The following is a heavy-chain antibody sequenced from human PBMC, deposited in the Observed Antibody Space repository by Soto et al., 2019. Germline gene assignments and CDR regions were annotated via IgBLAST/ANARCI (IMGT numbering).Heavy chain of an antibody. CDR1: GYSFTSYW. CDR2: IDPSDSYT. Sequence: PGESLKISCKGSGYSFTSYWISWVRQMPGKGLEWMGRIDPSDSYTNYSPSFQGHVTISADKSISTAYLQWSSLKASDTAMYYCAGYSLPYDYVWGSYTLYDYWGQGTLVTVSS. V-gene: IGHV5-10-1*01. D-gene: IGHD3-16*02. J-gene: IGHJ4*02. CDR3: AGYSLPYDYVWGSYTLYDY.